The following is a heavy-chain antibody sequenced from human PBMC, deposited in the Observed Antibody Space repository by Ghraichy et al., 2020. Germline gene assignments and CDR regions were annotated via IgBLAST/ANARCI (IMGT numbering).Heavy chain of an antibody. J-gene: IGHJ4*02. D-gene: IGHD6-13*01. CDR2: IYYSGST. Sequence: LSLTCTVSGGSISSSSYYWGWIRQPPGKGLEWIRSIYYSGSTYYNPSLKSRVTISVDTSKNQFSLKLSSVTAADTAVYYCARTIIAAAGNPFDYWGQGTLVTVSS. CDR1: GGSISSSSYY. V-gene: IGHV4-39*07. CDR3: ARTIIAAAGNPFDY.